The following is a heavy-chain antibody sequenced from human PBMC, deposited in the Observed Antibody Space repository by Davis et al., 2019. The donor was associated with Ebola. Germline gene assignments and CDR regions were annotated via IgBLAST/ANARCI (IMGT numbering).Heavy chain of an antibody. CDR3: ARQEWELLRYFDY. CDR2: IYPGDSDT. J-gene: IGHJ4*02. CDR1: GYSFTNNW. D-gene: IGHD1-26*01. Sequence: GESLKISCKASGYSFTNNWITWVRQMPGKGLEWMGIIYPGDSDTRYSPSFQGQVTISADKSISTAYLQWSSLKASDTAMYYCARQEWELLRYFDYWGQGTLVTVSS. V-gene: IGHV5-51*01.